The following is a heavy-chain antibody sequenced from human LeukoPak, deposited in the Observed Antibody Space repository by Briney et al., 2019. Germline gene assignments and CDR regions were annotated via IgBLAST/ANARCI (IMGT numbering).Heavy chain of an antibody. D-gene: IGHD5-18*01. CDR3: ARSGYSYVLNAFDI. Sequence: SETLSLTCAVYGGSFSGYYWSWIRQPPGKGLEWIGEINHSGSTNYNPSLKSRVTISVDTSKNQFSLKLSSVTAADTAVYYCARSGYSYVLNAFDIWGQGTMVTVSS. J-gene: IGHJ3*02. CDR1: GGSFSGYY. V-gene: IGHV4-34*01. CDR2: INHSGST.